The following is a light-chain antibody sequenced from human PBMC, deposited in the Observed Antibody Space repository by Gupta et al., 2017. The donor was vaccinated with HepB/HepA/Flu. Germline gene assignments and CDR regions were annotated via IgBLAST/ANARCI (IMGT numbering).Light chain of an antibody. V-gene: IGKV2-28*01. J-gene: IGKJ1*01. CDR1: QSILHSNGYYY. Sequence: DIVMTQSPLSLPVTPGETASISCRSSQSILHSNGYYYLDWYLQKPGQSPQLLIYLGSNRASGVPDRFSGSGSGTDFTMKISRVEAEDVGVYYCMQALQTPRTFGQGTKVEIK. CDR3: MQALQTPRT. CDR2: LGS.